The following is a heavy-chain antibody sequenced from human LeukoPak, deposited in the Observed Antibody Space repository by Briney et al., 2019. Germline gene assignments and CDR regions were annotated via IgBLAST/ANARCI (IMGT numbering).Heavy chain of an antibody. D-gene: IGHD3-10*01. CDR2: INHSGST. Sequence: SETLSLTCAVYGGSFSGYYWSWIRQPPGKGLEWIGEINHSGSTNYNPSLKSRVTISVDTSKNQFSLKLSSVTAADTAVYYCARHGSSRSPPSDYWGQGTLVTVSS. CDR1: GGSFSGYY. J-gene: IGHJ4*02. CDR3: ARHGSSRSPPSDY. V-gene: IGHV4-34*01.